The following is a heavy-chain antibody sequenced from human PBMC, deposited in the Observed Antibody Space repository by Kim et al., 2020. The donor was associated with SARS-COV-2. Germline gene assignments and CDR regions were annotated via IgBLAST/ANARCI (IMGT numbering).Heavy chain of an antibody. CDR3: ARERGGGQLVDYFDY. V-gene: IGHV3-30*04. Sequence: GGSLRLSCAASGFTFSSYAMHWVRQAPGKGLEWVAVISYDGSNKYYADSVKGRFTISRDNSKNTLYLQMNSLRAEDTAVYYCARERGGGQLVDYFDYWGQGTLVTVSS. J-gene: IGHJ4*02. CDR2: ISYDGSNK. D-gene: IGHD6-6*01. CDR1: GFTFSSYA.